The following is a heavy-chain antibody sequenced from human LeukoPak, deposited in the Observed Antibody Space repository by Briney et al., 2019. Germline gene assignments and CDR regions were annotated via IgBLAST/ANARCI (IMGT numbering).Heavy chain of an antibody. CDR1: GGSLSSYY. V-gene: IGHV4-59*01. CDR3: ARSYDILTGYCFDY. D-gene: IGHD3-9*01. CDR2: IYYSGST. J-gene: IGHJ4*02. Sequence: SETLSLTCTVSGGSLSSYYWSWIRQPPGKGLEWIGYIYYSGSTNYNPSLKSRVTISVDTSKNQFSLKLSSVTAADTAVYYCARSYDILTGYCFDYWGQGTLVTVSS.